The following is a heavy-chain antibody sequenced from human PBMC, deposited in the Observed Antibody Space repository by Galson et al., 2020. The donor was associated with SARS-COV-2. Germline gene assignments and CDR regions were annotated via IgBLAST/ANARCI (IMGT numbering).Heavy chain of an antibody. V-gene: IGHV3-48*03. CDR2: ISRSGSTI. D-gene: IGHD6-19*01. CDR1: GFTFSSYE. CDR3: ARLWGVAGLGLLDY. Sequence: GESLKISCAASGFTFSSYEMNWVRQAPGKGLEWVSYISRSGSTIYYADSVKGRFTISRDNAKNSLYLQMNSLRAEDTAVYYCARLWGVAGLGLLDYWGQGTLVTVSS. J-gene: IGHJ4*02.